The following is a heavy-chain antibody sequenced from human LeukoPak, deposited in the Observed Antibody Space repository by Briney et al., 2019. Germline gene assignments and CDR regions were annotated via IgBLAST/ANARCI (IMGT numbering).Heavy chain of an antibody. D-gene: IGHD3-3*01. CDR3: AREGHYDFWSGYTGYYYYGMDV. V-gene: IGHV1-18*01. CDR2: ISAYNGNT. J-gene: IGHJ6*02. CDR1: GGTFSSYA. Sequence: ASVKVSCKASGGTFSSYAISWVRQAPGQGLEWMGWISAYNGNTNYAQKLQGRVTMTTDTSTSTAYMELRSLRSDDTAVYYCAREGHYDFWSGYTGYYYYGMDVWGQGTTVTVSS.